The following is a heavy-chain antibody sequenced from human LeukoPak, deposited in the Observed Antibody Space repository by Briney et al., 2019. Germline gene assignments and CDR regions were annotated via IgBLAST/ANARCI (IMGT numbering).Heavy chain of an antibody. CDR3: ARYGYDSSGLRYYFDY. D-gene: IGHD3-22*01. Sequence: PSETLSLTCAVSGGSISSSNWWSWVRQPPGKGLEWIGEIYHSGSTNYNPSLKSRVTISVDKSKNQFSLELSSVTAADTAVYYCARYGYDSSGLRYYFDYWGQGTLVTVSS. J-gene: IGHJ4*02. CDR1: GGSISSSNW. V-gene: IGHV4-4*02. CDR2: IYHSGST.